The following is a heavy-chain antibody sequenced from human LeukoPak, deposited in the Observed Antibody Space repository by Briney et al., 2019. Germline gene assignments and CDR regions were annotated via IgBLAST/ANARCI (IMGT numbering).Heavy chain of an antibody. V-gene: IGHV5-51*01. CDR2: IYPGDSDT. Sequence: GESLKISCKGSGYSFTSYWIGWVRQMPGKGLEWMGIIYPGDSDTRYSPSFQGQVTISADKSISTAYLQWSSLKASDTAMYYCARHFLAPEYCSSTSCRYYYMDVWGKGTTVTVSS. J-gene: IGHJ6*03. D-gene: IGHD2-2*01. CDR3: ARHFLAPEYCSSTSCRYYYMDV. CDR1: GYSFTSYW.